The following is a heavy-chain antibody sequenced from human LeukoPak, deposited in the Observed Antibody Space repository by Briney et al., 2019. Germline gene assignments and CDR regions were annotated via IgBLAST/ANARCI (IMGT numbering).Heavy chain of an antibody. CDR1: GFTFSSYG. CDR3: ARPSYGSGAYYYYGMDV. CDR2: IWYDGSNK. J-gene: IGHJ6*02. Sequence: GRSLRLSCAASGFTFSSYGMHWVRQAPGKGLEWVAVIWYDGSNKYYADSVKGRFTISRDNSKNTLYLQMNSLRAEDTAVYYCARPSYGSGAYYYYGMDVWGQGTTVTVSS. V-gene: IGHV3-33*01. D-gene: IGHD3-10*01.